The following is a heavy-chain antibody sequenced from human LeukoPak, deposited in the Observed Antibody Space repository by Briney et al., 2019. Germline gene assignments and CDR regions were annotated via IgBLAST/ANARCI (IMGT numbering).Heavy chain of an antibody. CDR3: ARGRYYGSGSPGYYYMDV. CDR2: IHYSGST. Sequence: PSETQSLTCTVSGGSISSYYWSWFRQPPGKGLEWIGYIHYSGSTNNNPSLKSRVTISVDTSKNQFSLKLSSVTAADTAVYYCARGRYYGSGSPGYYYMDVWGKGTTVTVSS. D-gene: IGHD3-10*01. CDR1: GGSISSYY. J-gene: IGHJ6*03. V-gene: IGHV4-59*01.